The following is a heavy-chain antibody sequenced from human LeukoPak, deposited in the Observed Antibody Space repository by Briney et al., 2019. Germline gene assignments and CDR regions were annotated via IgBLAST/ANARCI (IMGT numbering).Heavy chain of an antibody. CDR1: GFTFSSYG. V-gene: IGHV3-30*02. D-gene: IGHD3-10*01. CDR2: IRYDGSNK. Sequence: GGSLRLPCAASGFTFSSYGMHWVRQAPGKGLEWVAFIRYDGSNKYYADSVKGRFTISRDNSKNTLYLQMNSLRAEDTAVYYCARGGDVLLWFGEVDYWGQGTLVTVSS. J-gene: IGHJ4*02. CDR3: ARGGDVLLWFGEVDY.